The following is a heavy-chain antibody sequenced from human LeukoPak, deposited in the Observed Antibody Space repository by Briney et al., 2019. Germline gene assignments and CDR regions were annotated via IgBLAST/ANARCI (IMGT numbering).Heavy chain of an antibody. Sequence: PSGTLSLTCTVSGGSISSYYWSWIRQPPGKGLEWIEYIYYSGSTNYNPSLKSRVTISVDTSKNQFSLRLSSVTAADTAVYYRASSVTTGVWDYWGQGALVTVSS. J-gene: IGHJ4*02. CDR1: GGSISSYY. CDR2: IYYSGST. V-gene: IGHV4-59*08. CDR3: ASSVTTGVWDY. D-gene: IGHD4-17*01.